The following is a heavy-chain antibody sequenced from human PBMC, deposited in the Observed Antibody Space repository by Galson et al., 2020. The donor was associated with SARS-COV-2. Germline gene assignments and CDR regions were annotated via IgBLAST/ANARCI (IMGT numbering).Heavy chain of an antibody. CDR3: ARLSSADLTGYYYYYYGMDV. CDR1: GGTFSSYA. D-gene: IGHD3-9*01. V-gene: IGHV1-69*01. CDR2: IIPIFGTA. Sequence: KISCKASGGTFSSYAISWVRQAPGQGLEWMGGIIPIFGTANYAQKFQGRVTITADESTSTAYMELSSLRSEDTAVYYCARLSSADLTGYYYYYYGMDVWGQGTTVTVSS. J-gene: IGHJ6*02.